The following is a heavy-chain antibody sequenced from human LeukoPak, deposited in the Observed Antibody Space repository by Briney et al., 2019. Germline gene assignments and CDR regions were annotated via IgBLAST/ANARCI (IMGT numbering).Heavy chain of an antibody. Sequence: SETLSLTCTVSGGSVSSGSYYWSWIRQPPGKGLEWIGYIYYSGSTNYNPSLKSRVTISVDTSKNQFSLKLSSVTAADTAVYYCARTTMDDAFDIWGQGTMVTVSS. CDR1: GGSVSSGSYY. CDR2: IYYSGST. CDR3: ARTTMDDAFDI. V-gene: IGHV4-61*01. D-gene: IGHD4-23*01. J-gene: IGHJ3*02.